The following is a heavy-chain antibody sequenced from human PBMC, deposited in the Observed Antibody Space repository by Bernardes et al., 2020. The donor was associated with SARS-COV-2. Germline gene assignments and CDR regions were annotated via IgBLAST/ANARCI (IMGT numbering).Heavy chain of an antibody. V-gene: IGHV4-31*03. J-gene: IGHJ4*02. CDR2: IYYSGST. CDR1: GGSISSGGYY. D-gene: IGHD4-17*01. CDR3: ASGNDYGDYGDY. Sequence: SETLSVSCTVSGGSISSGGYYWNWIRQHPGKGLEWIGYIYYSGSTYYNPSLKSRVTISADTSKNQFSLKLNSVTAADTAVYYCASGNDYGDYGDYWGQGTLVTVSS.